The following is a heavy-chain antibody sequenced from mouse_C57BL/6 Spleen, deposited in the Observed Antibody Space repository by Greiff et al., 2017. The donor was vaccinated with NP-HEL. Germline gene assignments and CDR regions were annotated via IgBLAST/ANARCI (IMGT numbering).Heavy chain of an antibody. J-gene: IGHJ2*01. CDR2: INPNNGGT. V-gene: IGHV1-22*01. D-gene: IGHD2-1*01. CDR1: GYTFTDYN. Sequence: EVQLQQSGPELVKPGASVKMSCKASGYTFTDYNMHWVKQSHGKSLEWIGYINPNNGGTSYKQKFKGKATLTVNKSSSTAYMELRSLTSEDSAVYYCARPPIYYGNYFDYWGQGTTLTVSS. CDR3: ARPPIYYGNYFDY.